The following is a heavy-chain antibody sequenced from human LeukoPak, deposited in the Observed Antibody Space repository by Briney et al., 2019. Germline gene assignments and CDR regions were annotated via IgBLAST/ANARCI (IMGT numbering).Heavy chain of an antibody. CDR1: GGSISSYY. Sequence: SETLSLTCTVSGGSISSYYWSRIRQPAGKGLEWIGRIYTSGSTNYNPSLKSRVTMSVDTSKNQFSLKLSSVTAADTAVYYCASLYGSGQGYYMDVWGKGTTVTVSS. V-gene: IGHV4-4*07. J-gene: IGHJ6*03. CDR2: IYTSGST. CDR3: ASLYGSGQGYYMDV. D-gene: IGHD3-10*01.